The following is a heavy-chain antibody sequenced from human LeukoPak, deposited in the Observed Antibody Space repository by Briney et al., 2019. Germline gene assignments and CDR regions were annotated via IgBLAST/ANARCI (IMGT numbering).Heavy chain of an antibody. CDR2: ISWDGGST. D-gene: IGHD1-1*01. CDR1: GFTFDDYA. J-gene: IGHJ4*02. V-gene: IGHV3-43D*03. CDR3: ARGSLDARRYGFDY. Sequence: GGSLRLSRAASGFTFDDYAMHWVRQAPGKGLEWVSLISWDGGSTYYADSVKGRFTISRDNAKNPLYLQMNSLRAEDTAVYYCARGSLDARRYGFDYWGQGTLVTVSS.